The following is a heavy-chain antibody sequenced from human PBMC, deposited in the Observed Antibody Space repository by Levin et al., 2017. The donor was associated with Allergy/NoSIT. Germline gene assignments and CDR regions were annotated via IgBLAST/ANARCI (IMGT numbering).Heavy chain of an antibody. V-gene: IGHV3-64D*06. CDR2: ISDNGVNT. D-gene: IGHD2-21*01. CDR3: VKGGQYSGSWLSDD. J-gene: IGHJ4*02. CDR1: GDTFTSYS. Sequence: ASVKVSCSAAGDTFTSYSLHWVRQAPGEGLDYVSGISDNGVNTYYAASVKGRFTISRDDSKNTLFLQASSLRFEDTAVYYCVKGGQYSGSWLSDDWGQGILVTVSS.